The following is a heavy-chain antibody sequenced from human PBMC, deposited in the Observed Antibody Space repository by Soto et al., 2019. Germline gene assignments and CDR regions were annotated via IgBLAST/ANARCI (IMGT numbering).Heavy chain of an antibody. CDR1: GFTFSSYA. Sequence: EVQLLESGGGLVQPGESLKISCAVSGFTFSSYAMSWVRQAPGKGLEWVSGISGTGRVTNYAESVKGRFTISRDNRKNTLSLEMKSLRAEDTAVYYCAKDVHYDIVTGIEYFDHWGQGTLVTVSS. CDR3: AKDVHYDIVTGIEYFDH. J-gene: IGHJ1*01. D-gene: IGHD3-9*01. V-gene: IGHV3-23*01. CDR2: ISGTGRVT.